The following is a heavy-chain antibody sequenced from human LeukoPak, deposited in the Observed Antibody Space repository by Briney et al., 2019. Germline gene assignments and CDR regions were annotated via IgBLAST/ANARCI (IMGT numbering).Heavy chain of an antibody. Sequence: SETLSLTCAVYGGSFSGYYWSWIRQPPGKGLEWIGEINHSGSTNYNPSLKSRVTISVDTSKNQFSLKLSSVTAADTAVYYCARSYIVANNWFDPWGQGTLVTVSS. CDR3: ARSYIVANNWFDP. V-gene: IGHV4-34*01. CDR2: INHSGST. CDR1: GGSFSGYY. D-gene: IGHD5-12*01. J-gene: IGHJ5*02.